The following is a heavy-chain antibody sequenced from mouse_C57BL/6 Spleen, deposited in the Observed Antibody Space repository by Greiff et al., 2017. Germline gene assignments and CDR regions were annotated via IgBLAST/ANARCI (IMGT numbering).Heavy chain of an antibody. CDR1: GYSITSGYY. CDR3: ANYYGSSYDYAMDY. D-gene: IGHD1-1*01. J-gene: IGHJ4*01. CDR2: ISYDGSN. Sequence: EVQLVESGPGLVKPSQSLSLTCSVTGYSITSGYYWNWIRQFPGNQLEWMGYISYDGSNNYNPSLKHRISITRDTSKNQFFLKLNSVTTEDTATYYCANYYGSSYDYAMDYWGQGTSVTVSS. V-gene: IGHV3-6*01.